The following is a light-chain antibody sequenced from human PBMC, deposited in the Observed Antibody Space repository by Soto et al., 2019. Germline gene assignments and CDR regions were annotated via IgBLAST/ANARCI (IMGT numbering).Light chain of an antibody. J-gene: IGKJ1*01. V-gene: IGKV3-20*01. CDR3: QQYGSSPWT. CDR1: QSVSKY. Sequence: ELVLTQSPATLSLSPGGSATLSCRASQSVSKYLAWYQQKPGQALRLLIYDASKRAAGIPARFSGSGSGTDFTLTISRLEPEDFAVYYCQQYGSSPWTFGQGTKVEIK. CDR2: DAS.